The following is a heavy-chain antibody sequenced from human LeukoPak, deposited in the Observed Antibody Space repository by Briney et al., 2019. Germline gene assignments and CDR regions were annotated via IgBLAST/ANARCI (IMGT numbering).Heavy chain of an antibody. CDR1: GASISSYY. CDR3: ARLASGSYGPLTPFDY. Sequence: SETLSLTCTVSGASISSYYWSWIRQPPGKGRGWIGGIYYSGSTNYNPSLKSRVTISVDTSKNQFSLRLSSVTAADTAVYYSARLASGSYGPLTPFDYWGQGTLVTVSS. CDR2: IYYSGST. D-gene: IGHD1-26*01. V-gene: IGHV4-59*08. J-gene: IGHJ4*02.